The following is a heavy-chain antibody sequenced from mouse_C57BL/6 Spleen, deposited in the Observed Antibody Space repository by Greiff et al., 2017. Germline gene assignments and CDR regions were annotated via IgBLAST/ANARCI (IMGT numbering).Heavy chain of an antibody. V-gene: IGHV1-64*01. CDR2: IHPNSGST. D-gene: IGHD2-1*01. CDR3: ASYYGNWFAY. CDR1: GYTFTSYW. Sequence: QVHVKQSGAELVKPGASVKLSCKASGYTFTSYWMHWVKQRPGQGLEWIGMIHPNSGSTNYNEKFKSKATLTVDKSSSTAYMQLSSLTSEDSAVYYCASYYGNWFAYWGQGTLVTVSA. J-gene: IGHJ3*01.